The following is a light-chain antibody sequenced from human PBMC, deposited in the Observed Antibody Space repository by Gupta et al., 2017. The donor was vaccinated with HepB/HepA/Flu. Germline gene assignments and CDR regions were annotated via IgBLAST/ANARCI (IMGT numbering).Light chain of an antibody. CDR1: KSVLASSDNRNY. CDR3: HQYYGSPYT. V-gene: IGKV4-1*01. CDR2: WAS. J-gene: IGKJ2*01. Sequence: DIVMTQSPDPLALSLGERATINCKSSKSVLASSDNRNYLAWYQQKPRHPPKLLFYWASTRESGVPDRFSGSGSGTDFTLTISSLQAEDVAVYYCHQYYGSPYTFGQGTKLEIK.